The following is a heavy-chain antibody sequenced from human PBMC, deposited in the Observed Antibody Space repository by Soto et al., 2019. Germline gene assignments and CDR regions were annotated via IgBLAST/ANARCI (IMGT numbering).Heavy chain of an antibody. D-gene: IGHD1-20*01. Sequence: PSETLSLTCAVSGGSISGSYYYWGRLRQSPGRGPKWIGSVFYTGFTSYNPSLESRVSVSVDTSKNQFSLKVSAVTAADTAVYYCASSQKGYNWNYFDHWGQGALVTVSS. V-gene: IGHV4-39*01. J-gene: IGHJ4*02. CDR1: GGSISGSYYY. CDR2: VFYTGFT. CDR3: ASSQKGYNWNYFDH.